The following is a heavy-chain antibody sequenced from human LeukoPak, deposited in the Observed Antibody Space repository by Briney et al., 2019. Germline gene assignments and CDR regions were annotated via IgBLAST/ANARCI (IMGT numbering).Heavy chain of an antibody. CDR3: ARGGGNYYFDY. CDR2: IYYSGST. Sequence: PSQTLSLTCTVSVGSISSGDYYWSWIRQPPGKCLEWIGYIYYSGSTYYNPSLKSRVTISVDTSKTQFSLKLSSVTAADTAVYYWARGGGNYYFDYWGQGTLVTVSS. CDR1: VGSISSGDYY. V-gene: IGHV4-30-4*01. J-gene: IGHJ4*02. D-gene: IGHD4-23*01.